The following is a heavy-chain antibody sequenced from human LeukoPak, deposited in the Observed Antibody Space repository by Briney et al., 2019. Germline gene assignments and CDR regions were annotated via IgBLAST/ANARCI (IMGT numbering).Heavy chain of an antibody. CDR2: IYYSGST. D-gene: IGHD6-19*01. CDR1: GGSISSSSYY. V-gene: IGHV4-39*07. CDR3: ANPGIAVAGTRAFDI. J-gene: IGHJ3*02. Sequence: SETLSLTCTVSGGSISSSSYYWGWIRQPPGKGLEWIGSIYYSGSTYYNPSLKSRVTISVDTTKNQFSLKLSSVTAADTAVYYCANPGIAVAGTRAFDIWGQGTMVTVSS.